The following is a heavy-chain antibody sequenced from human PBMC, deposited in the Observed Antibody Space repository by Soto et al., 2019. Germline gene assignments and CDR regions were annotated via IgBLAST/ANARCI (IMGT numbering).Heavy chain of an antibody. D-gene: IGHD3-3*02. CDR3: ASDGHFWSGYSALDI. CDR1: GYTFTIYG. Sequence: APLKVSCKASGYTFTIYGISWVIQANGQGLEWMGWISAYNGNTNYAQKLQGRVTMTTDTSTSTAYMELRSLRSDDTAVYYCASDGHFWSGYSALDIWGQGTMVTVSS. V-gene: IGHV1-18*01. CDR2: ISAYNGNT. J-gene: IGHJ3*02.